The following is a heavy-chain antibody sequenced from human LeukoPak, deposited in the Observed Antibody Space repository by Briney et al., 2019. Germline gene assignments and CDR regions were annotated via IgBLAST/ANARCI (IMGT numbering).Heavy chain of an antibody. CDR3: ARDLGQYYDTSDNWFNP. CDR1: GFTFSNYW. V-gene: IGHV3-74*01. J-gene: IGHJ5*02. CDR2: ISSDGINT. D-gene: IGHD3-22*01. Sequence: GGSLRLSCAASGFTFSNYWMHWVRQAPGKGLVWVSRISSDGINTSYADSVKGRFTISRDNAKNTLNLQMNSLRAEDTAVYYCARDLGQYYDTSDNWFNPWGQGTLVTVSS.